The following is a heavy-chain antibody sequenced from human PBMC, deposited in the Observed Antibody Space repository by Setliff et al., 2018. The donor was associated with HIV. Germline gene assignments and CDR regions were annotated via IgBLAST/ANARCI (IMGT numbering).Heavy chain of an antibody. CDR2: IKQDGGIT. CDR3: AREAYASGTLGDLDY. D-gene: IGHD3-10*01. CDR1: GFAFSGHQ. V-gene: IGHV3-7*01. Sequence: GGSLRLSCAASGFAFSGHQMSWVRQAPGKGLEWVAKIKQDGGITYYADSVKGRFAISRDNYKHPLYLQMNSLETEDSAIYYCAREAYASGTLGDLDYWGQGPLVTVSS. J-gene: IGHJ4*02.